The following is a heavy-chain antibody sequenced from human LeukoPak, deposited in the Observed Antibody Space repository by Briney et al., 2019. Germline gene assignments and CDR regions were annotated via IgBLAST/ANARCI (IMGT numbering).Heavy chain of an antibody. CDR3: AKGSLGFAQH. CDR2: IRYDGSNK. Sequence: PGGSLRLSCAASGFALSSYGMHWVRQAPGKGLEWVAFIRYDGSNKYYADSVKGRFTISGDNSKNTLYLQMNSLRAEDTAVYYCAKGSLGFAQHWGQGTLVTVSS. V-gene: IGHV3-30*02. D-gene: IGHD3-10*01. CDR1: GFALSSYG. J-gene: IGHJ1*01.